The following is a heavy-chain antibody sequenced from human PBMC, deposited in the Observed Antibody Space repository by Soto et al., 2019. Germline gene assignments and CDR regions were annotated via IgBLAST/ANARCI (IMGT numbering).Heavy chain of an antibody. CDR2: ISGSDAST. D-gene: IGHD2-21*01. Sequence: GGSLRLSCAGSGFAFSSYWMRWVRQVPGKGLVWVSRISGSDASTYYADSVRGRFTISRDNSKNTLYLQMNSLRAEDTAVYYCMLQTLWCWGQGTLVTVSS. CDR1: GFAFSSYW. J-gene: IGHJ4*02. V-gene: IGHV3-23*01. CDR3: MLQTLWC.